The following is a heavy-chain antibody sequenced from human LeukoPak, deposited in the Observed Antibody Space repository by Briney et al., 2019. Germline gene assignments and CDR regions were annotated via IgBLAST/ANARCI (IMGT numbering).Heavy chain of an antibody. CDR2: ISYSGST. Sequence: SETLSLTCTVSGGSISSYYWSWIRQPPGKGLEWVGYISYSGSTNYNPSLKSRVTISVDTSKNQFSLKLSSVTAADTAVYYCARELESYFDYWGQGTLVTVSS. V-gene: IGHV4-59*01. CDR1: GGSISSYY. CDR3: ARELESYFDY. J-gene: IGHJ4*02.